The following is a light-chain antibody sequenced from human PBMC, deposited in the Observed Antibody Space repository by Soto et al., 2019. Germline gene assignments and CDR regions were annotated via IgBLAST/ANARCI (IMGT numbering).Light chain of an antibody. CDR3: YSYTSSSTSV. CDR1: SSDVGGYNY. Sequence: QSALTQAASVSGSPGQSITISCTGTSSDVGGYNYVSWYQQHPGKAPKLMIYDVSNRPSGVSNRFSGSKSGNTASLTISGLQAEDEADYYCYSYTSSSTSVFGTGTKVTVL. V-gene: IGLV2-14*01. J-gene: IGLJ1*01. CDR2: DVS.